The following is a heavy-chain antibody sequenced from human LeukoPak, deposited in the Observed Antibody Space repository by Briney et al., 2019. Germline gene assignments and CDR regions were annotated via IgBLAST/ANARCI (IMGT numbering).Heavy chain of an antibody. V-gene: IGHV1-2*06. CDR2: INPNSGVT. Sequence: APVKVSCKASGYTFSGYSMHWVRQAPGQGLEWMGRINPNSGVTYYAQKFQGRVTMTRDTSISTAYMELSRLRSDDTAVYYCARPRFWFGELLEAFDIWGQGTMVTVSS. CDR3: ARPRFWFGELLEAFDI. CDR1: GYTFSGYS. J-gene: IGHJ3*02. D-gene: IGHD3-10*01.